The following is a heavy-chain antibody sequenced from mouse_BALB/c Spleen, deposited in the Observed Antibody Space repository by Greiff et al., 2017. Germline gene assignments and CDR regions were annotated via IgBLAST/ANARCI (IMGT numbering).Heavy chain of an antibody. CDR2: IDPANGNT. J-gene: IGHJ2*01. V-gene: IGHV14-3*02. CDR3: AHNSLLRHYFDY. CDR1: GFNIKDTY. Sequence: VQLQQSGAELVKPGASVKLSCTASGFNIKDTYMHWVKQRPEQGLEWIGRIDPANGNTKYDPKFQGKATITADTSSNTAYLQLSSLTSEDTAVYYCAHNSLLRHYFDYWGQGTTLTVSS. D-gene: IGHD1-2*01.